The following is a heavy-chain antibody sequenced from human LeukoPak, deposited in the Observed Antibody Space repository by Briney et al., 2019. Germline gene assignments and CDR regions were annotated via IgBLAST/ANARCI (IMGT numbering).Heavy chain of an antibody. J-gene: IGHJ3*02. CDR3: ARITDRTIFGEIMHGFDI. CDR1: GDSINNNNYY. V-gene: IGHV4-39*01. Sequence: SETLSLTCTVSGDSINNNNYYWGWIRQPPGKGLEWIGHIYYNGRTYYSPSLKSRGTISVDTSNNQFSLKLSSVTAADTAVYYCARITDRTIFGEIMHGFDIWGQGTPVTVSS. D-gene: IGHD3-3*01. CDR2: IYYNGRT.